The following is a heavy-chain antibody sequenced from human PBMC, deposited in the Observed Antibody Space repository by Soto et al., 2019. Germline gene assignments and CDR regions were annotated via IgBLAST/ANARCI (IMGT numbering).Heavy chain of an antibody. CDR1: GYSFTSYW. Sequence: EVQLVQSGAEVKKPGESLKIACKGSGYSFTSYWIGWVRQMPGKGLEWMGIIYPGDSDTRYSPSFQGQVTIAADKSISTAYLQWSSLKASDTAMYYCARLQGREWLVIGPGRWGQGTLVTVSS. J-gene: IGHJ4*02. CDR3: ARLQGREWLVIGPGR. V-gene: IGHV5-51*03. D-gene: IGHD6-19*01. CDR2: IYPGDSDT.